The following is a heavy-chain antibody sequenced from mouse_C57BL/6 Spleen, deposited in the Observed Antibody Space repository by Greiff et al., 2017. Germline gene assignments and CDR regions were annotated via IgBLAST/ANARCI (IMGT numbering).Heavy chain of an antibody. V-gene: IGHV1-39*01. J-gene: IGHJ3*01. D-gene: IGHD2-3*01. CDR1: GYSFTDYN. Sequence: VQLQQSGPELVKPGASVKISCKASGYSFTDYNMNWVKQTNGTSLEWIAVINPNYGTNSYNQKLKGKATLTVDQSYSTAYMQLNSLRSEDSAVYYCARGGDGYYPWFAYWGQGTLGTVSA. CDR3: ARGGDGYYPWFAY. CDR2: INPNYGTN.